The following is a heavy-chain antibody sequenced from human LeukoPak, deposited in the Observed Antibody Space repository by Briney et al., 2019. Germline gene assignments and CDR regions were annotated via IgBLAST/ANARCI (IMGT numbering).Heavy chain of an antibody. CDR2: INSAGSTT. V-gene: IGHV3-74*01. J-gene: IGHJ4*02. CDR3: ARELVALDY. D-gene: IGHD2-21*01. CDR1: GFTFSTYW. Sequence: GGSLRLSCAASGFTFSTYWMHWVRQAPGKGLVWVSRINSAGSTTTYADSVKGRFTVSRDNAKNTLYLQMNSLRAEDTAVYYCARELVALDYWGQGTLVTVSS.